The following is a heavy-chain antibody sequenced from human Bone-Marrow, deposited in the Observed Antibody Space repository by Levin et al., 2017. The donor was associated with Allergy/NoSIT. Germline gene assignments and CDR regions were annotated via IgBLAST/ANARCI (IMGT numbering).Heavy chain of an antibody. V-gene: IGHV3-53*01. CDR3: VRDRGYDILTGYSSDAFDI. Sequence: PGGSLRLSCAASGFTVSSNYMSWVRQAPGKGLEWVSVIYSGGSTYYADSVKGRFTISRDNSKNTLYLQMNSLRAEDTAVYYCVRDRGYDILTGYSSDAFDIWGQGTMVTVSS. CDR2: IYSGGST. J-gene: IGHJ3*02. CDR1: GFTVSSNY. D-gene: IGHD3-9*01.